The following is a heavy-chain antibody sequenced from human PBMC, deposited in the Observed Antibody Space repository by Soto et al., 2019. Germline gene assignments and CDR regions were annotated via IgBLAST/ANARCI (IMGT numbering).Heavy chain of an antibody. D-gene: IGHD1-20*01. CDR2: IYATGTT. V-gene: IGHV4-4*07. J-gene: IGHJ4*02. Sequence: QVQLQESGPGLVKPSETLSLTCTVSGASISGFYWSWIRKSAGKGLEWIGRIYATGTTDYNPSLKSRVMMSVDTSKKQFSLKLRSVTAADTAVYYCATSQKGYNWNYFDHWGQGALVTVSS. CDR1: GASISGFY. CDR3: ATSQKGYNWNYFDH.